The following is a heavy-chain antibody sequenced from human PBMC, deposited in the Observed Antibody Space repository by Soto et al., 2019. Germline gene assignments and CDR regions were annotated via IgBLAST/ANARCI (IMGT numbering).Heavy chain of an antibody. V-gene: IGHV1-2*02. CDR1: GYTFAGYY. CDR2: INPNSGGT. D-gene: IGHD3-10*01. J-gene: IGHJ4*02. Sequence: ASVKVSCKASGYTFAGYYMHWVRQAPGQGLEWMGWINPNSGGTNYAQKFQGRVTMTRDTSISTAYMELSRLRSDDTAVYYCARARMVRGVTISYYFDYWGKGTPVTVSS. CDR3: ARARMVRGVTISYYFDY.